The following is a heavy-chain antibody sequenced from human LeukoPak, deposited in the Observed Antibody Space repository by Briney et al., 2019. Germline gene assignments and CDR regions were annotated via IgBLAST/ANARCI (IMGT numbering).Heavy chain of an antibody. V-gene: IGHV4-59*08. CDR3: ARRRGDYFDY. Sequence: SETLSLTCTVSGGSISSYYWSWIRQPPGKGLKWIGYIYYSGSTNYNPSLKSRVTISVDTSKNQFSLKLSSVTAADTAVYYCARRRGDYFDYWGQGTLVTVSS. CDR2: IYYSGST. CDR1: GGSISSYY. J-gene: IGHJ4*02.